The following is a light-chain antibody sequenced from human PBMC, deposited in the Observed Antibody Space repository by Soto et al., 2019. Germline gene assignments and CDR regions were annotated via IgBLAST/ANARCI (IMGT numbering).Light chain of an antibody. Sequence: AIRMTQSPSSFSASTGDRVTITCRASQGLCSYLAWYQQKPGKAPKLLIYAASTLQSGVTSRFSGSRVGTDFTLTISCLQSEDFATYYCQQYYSYPFTFGPGTKVDIK. J-gene: IGKJ3*01. V-gene: IGKV1-8*01. CDR2: AAS. CDR3: QQYYSYPFT. CDR1: QGLCSY.